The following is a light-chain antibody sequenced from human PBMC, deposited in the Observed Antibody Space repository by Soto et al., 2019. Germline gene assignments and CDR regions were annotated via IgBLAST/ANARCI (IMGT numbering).Light chain of an antibody. CDR2: DAS. CDR1: QSVSSY. CDR3: QQRSNWPT. J-gene: IGKJ4*01. Sequence: EIVLTQSPATLSLPPGERATLSCRASQSVSSYLAWYQQKPGQAPRLLIYDASNRATGIPARFSGSGSGTDFPLTISSLEPEDFAVYYCQQRSNWPTFGGGTKVEIK. V-gene: IGKV3-11*01.